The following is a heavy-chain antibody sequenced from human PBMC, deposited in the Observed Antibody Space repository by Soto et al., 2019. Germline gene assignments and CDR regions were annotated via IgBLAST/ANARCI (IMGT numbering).Heavy chain of an antibody. D-gene: IGHD4-17*01. CDR1: GFVFRNYA. CDR3: ARHDYGEYYFDY. J-gene: IGHJ4*02. V-gene: IGHV3-30-3*01. CDR2: VSYDGSNK. Sequence: GGSLRLSCAASGFVFRNYAMHWVRQAPGKGLEWVAIVSYDGSNKYYADSVKGRFTISRDNSKNTLYLQMISLGAEDTAVYYCARHDYGEYYFDYWGQGTPVTVSS.